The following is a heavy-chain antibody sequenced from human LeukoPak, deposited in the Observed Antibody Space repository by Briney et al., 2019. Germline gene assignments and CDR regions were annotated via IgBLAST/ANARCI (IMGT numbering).Heavy chain of an antibody. Sequence: SETLSLTCAVSGGSISSSNWWSWVRQPPGKGLEWIGEIYHSGSTNYNPSLKGRVTISVDTSKNQFSLKLSSVTAADTAVYYCARSYYYGSGRGYYYGMDVWGQGTTVTVSS. V-gene: IGHV4-4*02. CDR3: ARSYYYGSGRGYYYGMDV. CDR1: GGSISSSNW. CDR2: IYHSGST. J-gene: IGHJ6*02. D-gene: IGHD3-10*01.